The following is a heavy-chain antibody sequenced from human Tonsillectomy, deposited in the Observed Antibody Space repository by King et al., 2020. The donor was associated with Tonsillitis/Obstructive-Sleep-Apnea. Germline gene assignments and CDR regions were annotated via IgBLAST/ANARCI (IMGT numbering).Heavy chain of an antibody. J-gene: IGHJ4*02. Sequence: VQLVESGAEVKKPGASVKVSCKASGYTFTSYGISWVRQAPGQGLEWMGWISAYNGNTNYAQKLQGRVTMTTDTSTSTAYMELRSLRSDDTALYYCARERRYSSSPSGKLDYWGQGTLVTVSS. CDR2: ISAYNGNT. CDR1: GYTFTSYG. CDR3: ARERRYSSSPSGKLDY. V-gene: IGHV1-18*01. D-gene: IGHD6-6*01.